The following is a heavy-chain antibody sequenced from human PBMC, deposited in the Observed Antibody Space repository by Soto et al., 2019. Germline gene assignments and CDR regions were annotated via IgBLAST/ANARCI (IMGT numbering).Heavy chain of an antibody. D-gene: IGHD2-21*02. J-gene: IGHJ4*02. CDR2: ISPFFGTT. CDR1: GGGTLSNDA. Sequence: QVHLVQSGADGRKSGSSVRVSCTASGGGTLSNDAISWVRQAPGQGLEWLGWISPFFGTTDYSQSFQGRLTMTADAATGTVYMDLRSLKSDDTAVYYCAREVVTETTWGSFDSWGQGTLVTVSS. CDR3: AREVVTETTWGSFDS. V-gene: IGHV1-69*01.